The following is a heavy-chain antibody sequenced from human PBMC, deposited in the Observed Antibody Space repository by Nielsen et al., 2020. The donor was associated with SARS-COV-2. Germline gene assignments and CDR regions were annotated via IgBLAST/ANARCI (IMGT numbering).Heavy chain of an antibody. CDR2: INAGNGNT. D-gene: IGHD2-21*02. CDR1: GYTFTSYA. J-gene: IGHJ4*02. V-gene: IGHV1-3*01. CDR3: ARGPATYCGGDCYSPIRY. Sequence: ASVKVSCKASGYTFTSYAMHWVRQAPGQRLEWMGWINAGNGNTKYSQKFQGRVTITRDTSASTAYMELSSLRSEDTAVYYCARGPATYCGGDCYSPIRYWGQGTLVTVSS.